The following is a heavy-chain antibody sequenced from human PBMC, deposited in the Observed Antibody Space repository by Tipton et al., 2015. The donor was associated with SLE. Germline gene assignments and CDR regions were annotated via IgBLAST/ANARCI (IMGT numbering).Heavy chain of an antibody. Sequence: TLSLTCTVSGGSISTYYWTWIRQPAGKGLEWVGRMYNGGSSKYNPSLQSRVTISIDTSENQISLNLRSVTAADTAVYYCARAFLRSRHLDVWGTGTAVTVSS. V-gene: IGHV4-4*07. CDR2: MYNGGSS. CDR3: ARAFLRSRHLDV. D-gene: IGHD2/OR15-2a*01. CDR1: GGSISTYY. J-gene: IGHJ6*03.